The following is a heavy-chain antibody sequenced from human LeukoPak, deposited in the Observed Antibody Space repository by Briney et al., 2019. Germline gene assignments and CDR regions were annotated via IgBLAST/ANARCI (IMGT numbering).Heavy chain of an antibody. CDR1: GFTVSNNY. V-gene: IGHV3-66*01. Sequence: GGSLRLSCAASGFTVSNNYMSWVRQAPGKGLEWVSVIYSGGSTDYADSVKGRFTISRDNSKNALYLQMNSLRVEDTAVYYCARGVAAPDDAFDIWGQGTMVTVSS. J-gene: IGHJ3*02. D-gene: IGHD2-15*01. CDR2: IYSGGST. CDR3: ARGVAAPDDAFDI.